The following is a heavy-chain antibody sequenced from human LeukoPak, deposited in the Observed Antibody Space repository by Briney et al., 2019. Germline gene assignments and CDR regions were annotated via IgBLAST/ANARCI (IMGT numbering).Heavy chain of an antibody. CDR3: ARDEIAAAGFDY. J-gene: IGHJ4*02. Sequence: ASVKVSCKASGYTFTDYYINWMRQAPGQGLEWMGWINPNSGGTNYAQKFQGRVTMTRDTSISTAYMELSRLRSDDTAVYYCARDEIAAAGFDYWGQGTLVTVSS. D-gene: IGHD6-13*01. V-gene: IGHV1-2*02. CDR2: INPNSGGT. CDR1: GYTFTDYY.